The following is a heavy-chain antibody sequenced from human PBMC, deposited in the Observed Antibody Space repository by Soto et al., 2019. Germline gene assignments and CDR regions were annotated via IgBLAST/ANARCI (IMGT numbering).Heavy chain of an antibody. V-gene: IGHV5-51*01. CDR1: GYSFTSYW. Sequence: GESLKISCKGSGYSFTSYWIGWVRQMPGKGLEWMGIIYPGDSDTRYSPSFQGQVTISADKSISTAYLQWSSLKASDTAMYYCARRSREVVGDYYYYGMEFGGQGTTVTVSS. CDR3: ARRSREVVGDYYYYGMEF. D-gene: IGHD2-15*01. CDR2: IYPGDSDT. J-gene: IGHJ6*02.